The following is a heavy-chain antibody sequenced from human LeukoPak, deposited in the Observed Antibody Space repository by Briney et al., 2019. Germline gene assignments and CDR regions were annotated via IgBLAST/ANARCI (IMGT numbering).Heavy chain of an antibody. CDR1: GGSISTNY. V-gene: IGHV4-59*01. J-gene: IGHJ4*02. CDR2: VRSGGST. D-gene: IGHD3-16*01. Sequence: SETLSLTXTVSGGSISTNYWSWIRQAPGKGLEWIGFVRSGGSTNYNPSLKSRVTISVDTSKNQFSLKLSSVTAADTAVYYCARDVTPATVWGQGTLVTVS. CDR3: ARDVTPATV.